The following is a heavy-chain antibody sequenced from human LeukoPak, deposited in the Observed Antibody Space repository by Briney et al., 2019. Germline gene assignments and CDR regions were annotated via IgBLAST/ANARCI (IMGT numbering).Heavy chain of an antibody. V-gene: IGHV4-39*07. CDR3: ARDHSSSEFDY. D-gene: IGHD6-6*01. CDR2: IYYFGTT. CDR1: GDSITSIVYY. J-gene: IGHJ4*02. Sequence: SETLSLTCTVSGDSITSIVYYWGWIRQPPGEGLEWIGSIYYFGTTHYNPSLKSRVTISVDTSKNQFSLKLSSVTAADTAVYYCARDHSSSEFDYWGQGTLVTVSS.